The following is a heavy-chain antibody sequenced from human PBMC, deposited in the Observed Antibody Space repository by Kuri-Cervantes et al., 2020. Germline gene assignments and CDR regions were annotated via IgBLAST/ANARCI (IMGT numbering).Heavy chain of an antibody. D-gene: IGHD2-2*01. CDR2: IKRDGSEK. Sequence: GGSLRLSCAASGFTFSSYWMSWVRQAPGKGLEWVANIKRDGSEKYYVDSVKGRFTISRDNAKNSLYLQMNSLRAEDTAVYYCARRALSSFYYYYMDVWGKGTTVTVSS. J-gene: IGHJ6*03. CDR3: ARRALSSFYYYYMDV. CDR1: GFTFSSYW. V-gene: IGHV3-7*02.